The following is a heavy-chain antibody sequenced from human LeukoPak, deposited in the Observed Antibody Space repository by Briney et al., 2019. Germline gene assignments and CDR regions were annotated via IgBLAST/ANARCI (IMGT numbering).Heavy chain of an antibody. CDR1: GFTVSSNY. CDR2: IYSGSSP. D-gene: IGHD6-19*01. J-gene: IGHJ4*02. V-gene: IGHV3-53*01. CDR3: AREAGYSSGWYVDY. Sequence: GGSLRLSCADSGFTVSSNYMSWVRQAPGKGVERVSVIYSGSSPYYASSVNGLFTISRDNSKTTLYLQMNSLRAEDTAVYYCAREAGYSSGWYVDYWGQGTLVTVSS.